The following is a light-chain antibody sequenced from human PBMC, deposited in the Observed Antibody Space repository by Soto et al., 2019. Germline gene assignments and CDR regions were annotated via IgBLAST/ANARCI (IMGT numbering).Light chain of an antibody. J-gene: IGKJ4*01. V-gene: IGKV3-20*01. CDR1: QSVSSSY. CDR2: GAS. Sequence: EIVLTQSPGTLSLSPGERATLSCRASQSVSSSYLAWYQQKPGQAPRLLIYGASSRATSIPDRFSGSGSGTDFTLNISRLEPEDFAVYYCQQYGSSPLTFGGRTKVEIK. CDR3: QQYGSSPLT.